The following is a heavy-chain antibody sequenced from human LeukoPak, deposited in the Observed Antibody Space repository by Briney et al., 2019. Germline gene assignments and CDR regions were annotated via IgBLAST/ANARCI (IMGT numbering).Heavy chain of an antibody. D-gene: IGHD5-24*01. CDR2: IKQDGSEK. V-gene: IGHV3-7*05. Sequence: GGSLRLSCAASGFTFSNYWMIWVRRAPGKGLEWVGNIKQDGSEKRYADSVRGRFTISRGNAQTSLYLQMNSLRAEDTAVYYCARASDPWLQLTWGQGTLVTVSS. J-gene: IGHJ5*02. CDR1: GFTFSNYW. CDR3: ARASDPWLQLT.